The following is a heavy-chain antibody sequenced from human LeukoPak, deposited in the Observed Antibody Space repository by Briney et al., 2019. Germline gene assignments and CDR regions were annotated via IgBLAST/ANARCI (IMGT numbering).Heavy chain of an antibody. V-gene: IGHV3-23*01. J-gene: IGHJ4*02. CDR2: ISNNGGYT. D-gene: IGHD1-7*01. CDR3: AKVSSGTTVGSNFDY. Sequence: QPGGSLRLSCAASGFTFSSSAMSWVRQAPGKGLEWVSAISNNGGYTYYADSVQGRFTISRDNSKSTLCLQMNSLRAEDTAVYYCAKVSSGTTVGSNFDYWGQGTLVTVSS. CDR1: GFTFSSSA.